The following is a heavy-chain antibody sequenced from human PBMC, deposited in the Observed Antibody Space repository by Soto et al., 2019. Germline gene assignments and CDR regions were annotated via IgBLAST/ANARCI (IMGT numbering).Heavy chain of an antibody. D-gene: IGHD1-20*01. J-gene: IGHJ4*02. Sequence: LRLSCAASGFTFSNYAMSWVRQAPGKGLEWVSAISGSGAGTYYADSVKGRFTISRDNSQNTLYLQMNSLRAEDTAIYYCAKNAGITGTSYYFDCWGQGTLVTVSS. CDR2: ISGSGAGT. CDR1: GFTFSNYA. V-gene: IGHV3-23*01. CDR3: AKNAGITGTSYYFDC.